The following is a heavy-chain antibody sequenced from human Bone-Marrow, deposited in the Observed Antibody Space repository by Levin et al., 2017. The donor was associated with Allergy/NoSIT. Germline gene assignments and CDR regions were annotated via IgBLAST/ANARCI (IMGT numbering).Heavy chain of an antibody. CDR2: IWYDGSKK. CDR1: GVTFSGHA. V-gene: IGHV3-33*01. D-gene: IGHD6-25*01. CDR3: VRDRQRAFDY. Sequence: AGGSLRLSCAASGVTFSGHAMHWVRQAPGKGLERVALIWYDGSKKYYADSVKGRFTISRDDSENTLYLQMNTLRVEDTAVYYCVRDRQRAFDYWGQGTLVTVSS. J-gene: IGHJ4*02.